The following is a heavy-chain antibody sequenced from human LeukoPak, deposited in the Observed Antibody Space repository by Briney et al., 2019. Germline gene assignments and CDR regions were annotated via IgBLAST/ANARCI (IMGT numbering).Heavy chain of an antibody. Sequence: GGSLRLSCAASGFTFSSYAMSWVRQAPGKGLEWVSVIYSGGSTYYADSVKGRFTISRDNSKNTLYLQMNSLRAEDTAVYYCARAYYYDSSGYYVDYWGQGTLVTVSS. CDR2: IYSGGST. V-gene: IGHV3-66*01. J-gene: IGHJ4*02. CDR3: ARAYYYDSSGYYVDY. CDR1: GFTFSSYA. D-gene: IGHD3-22*01.